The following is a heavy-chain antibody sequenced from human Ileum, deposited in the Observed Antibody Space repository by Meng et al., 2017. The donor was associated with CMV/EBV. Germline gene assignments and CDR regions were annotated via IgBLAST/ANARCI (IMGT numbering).Heavy chain of an antibody. V-gene: IGHV3-23*03. CDR1: GFTFSDYA. D-gene: IGHD6-6*01. CDR3: AKDRASRPAQFDF. CDR2: IYSGGSST. J-gene: IGHJ4*02. Sequence: GESLKISCAASGFTFSDYAMSWVRQAPGKGLEWVSVIYSGGSSTYYADSVKGRFTISRDNSKNTLYLKMSSLRAEDTAVYYCAKDRASRPAQFDFWGQGTLVTVSS.